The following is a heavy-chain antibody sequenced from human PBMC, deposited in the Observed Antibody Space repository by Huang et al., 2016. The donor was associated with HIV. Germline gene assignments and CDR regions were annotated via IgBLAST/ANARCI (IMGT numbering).Heavy chain of an antibody. CDR1: TFRFGAYW. Sequence: VESGGRLVQPGGSIRLSCVGSTFRFGAYWMSWVRQPPGEGLEWVANNRQDESEKYYVDSVKGRFNISRDNAKKVVFLEMNNVRVEDTATYFCATKTAAMDIWGQGTTVTVS. CDR3: ATKTAAMDI. CDR2: NRQDESEK. J-gene: IGHJ6*02. D-gene: IGHD1-7*01. V-gene: IGHV3-7*03.